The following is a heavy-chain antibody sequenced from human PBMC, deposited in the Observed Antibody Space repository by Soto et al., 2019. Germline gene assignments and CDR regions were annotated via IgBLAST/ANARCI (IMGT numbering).Heavy chain of an antibody. CDR2: ISAGSSGT. J-gene: IGHJ4*02. D-gene: IGHD3-10*01. CDR3: AKGGETNRGFTFFDY. V-gene: IGHV3-23*01. CDR1: GFTFSNYA. Sequence: GGSLRLSCAASGFTFSNYAMSWVRQAPGQGLGWVSAISAGSSGTYYADSVKGRFTISRDNSKNAFYLQLNSLRAEDTAVYYCAKGGETNRGFTFFDYWGQRALVTVSS.